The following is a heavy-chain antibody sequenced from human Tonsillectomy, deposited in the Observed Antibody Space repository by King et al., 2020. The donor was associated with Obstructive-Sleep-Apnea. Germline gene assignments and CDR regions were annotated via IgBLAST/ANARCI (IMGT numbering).Heavy chain of an antibody. CDR3: ARDVSGDLYYYYYGMDV. V-gene: IGHV3-30*04. CDR1: GFTLRSYV. Sequence: QVQLVESGGGVVQPGRSLRLSCAASGFTLRSYVMHWVRQAPGKGLEWVAVISYDGSNKYQADSVKGRFTISRDNSKNTLYLQINSLRTEDTAVYYCARDVSGDLYYYYYGMDVWGQGTTVTVSS. D-gene: IGHD4-17*01. CDR2: ISYDGSNK. J-gene: IGHJ6*02.